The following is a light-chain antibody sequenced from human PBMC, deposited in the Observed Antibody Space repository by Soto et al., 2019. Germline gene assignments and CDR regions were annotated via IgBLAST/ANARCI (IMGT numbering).Light chain of an antibody. CDR3: MQPLQTLIT. CDR2: LGS. CDR1: QSLTHSSGYNY. Sequence: EIAFTQSTLSLSVSTGEPASISCRSSQSLTHSSGYNYLDWYLLKPGQPPQLLIYLGSNRGSGVPDRFSASGSGTDFTLTISRVETEDAGFYFCMQPLQTLITFGQGTGLEI. V-gene: IGKV2-28*01. J-gene: IGKJ5*01.